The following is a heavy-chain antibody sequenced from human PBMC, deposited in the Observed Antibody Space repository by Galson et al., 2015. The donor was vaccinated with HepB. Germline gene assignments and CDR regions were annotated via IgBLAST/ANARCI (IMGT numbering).Heavy chain of an antibody. CDR2: INSDGSST. Sequence: SLRLSCAASGFTFSSYWMHWVRQAPGKGLVWVSRINSDGSSTSYADSVKGRFTISRDNAKNTLYLQMNSLRAEDTAVYYCARGDPEVVPAAYYYFDYWGQGTLVTVSS. J-gene: IGHJ4*02. CDR1: GFTFSSYW. V-gene: IGHV3-74*01. D-gene: IGHD2-2*01. CDR3: ARGDPEVVPAAYYYFDY.